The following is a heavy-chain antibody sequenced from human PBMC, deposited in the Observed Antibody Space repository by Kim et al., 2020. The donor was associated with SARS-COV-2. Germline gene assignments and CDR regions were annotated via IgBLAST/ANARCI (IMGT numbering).Heavy chain of an antibody. J-gene: IGHJ6*02. V-gene: IGHV5-10-1*01. CDR3: ARRPACPTGGMDV. D-gene: IGHD4-17*01. Sequence: SPSFQGHVTISADKSISTAYLEWSSLKASDTAMYYCARRPACPTGGMDVWGQGTTVTVSS.